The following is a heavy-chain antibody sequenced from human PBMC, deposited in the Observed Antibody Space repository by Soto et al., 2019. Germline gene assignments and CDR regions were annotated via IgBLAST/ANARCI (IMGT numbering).Heavy chain of an antibody. CDR2: VKSKFDGGTI. D-gene: IGHD3-16*01. CDR1: GFTFNGAW. J-gene: IGHJ4*02. CDR3: SADLPDWGAYAFDY. Sequence: EVQLVESGGGLVEPGGSLRLSCAASGFTFNGAWMNWVRQCPGKGLEWVGRVKSKFDGGTIDYAAPVKGRFTISRDDSRNTVYLQMNSLSTEDTAMYYCSADLPDWGAYAFDYWGQGALVTVSS. V-gene: IGHV3-15*07.